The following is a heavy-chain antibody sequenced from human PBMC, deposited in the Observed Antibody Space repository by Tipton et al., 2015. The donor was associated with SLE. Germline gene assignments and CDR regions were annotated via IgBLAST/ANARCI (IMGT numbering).Heavy chain of an antibody. V-gene: IGHV3-7*01. J-gene: IGHJ4*02. CDR2: IRQDGSEE. Sequence: GSLRLSCAASGFTFSSYWMSWVRQAPGKGLEWVANIRQDGSEEYYVDSVKGRFTISRDNAKNSVYLQMNSLRDEDTAVYYCAREYSSYVPSVFDYWGQGALVTVSS. CDR1: GFTFSSYW. D-gene: IGHD6-6*01. CDR3: AREYSSYVPSVFDY.